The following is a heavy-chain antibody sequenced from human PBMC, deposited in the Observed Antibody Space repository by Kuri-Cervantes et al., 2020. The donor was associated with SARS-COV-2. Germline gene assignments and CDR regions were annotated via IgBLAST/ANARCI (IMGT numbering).Heavy chain of an antibody. CDR2: IWCDGSNK. J-gene: IGHJ6*02. Sequence: GGSLRLSCAASGFTFSSYGMHWVRQAPGKGLEWVAVIWCDGSNKYYADSVKGRFTISRDNSKNTLYLQMNSLRDEDTAVYYCARGYCSSTSCPPYYYYGMDVWGQGTTVTVSS. V-gene: IGHV3-33*08. CDR1: GFTFSSYG. D-gene: IGHD2-2*01. CDR3: ARGYCSSTSCPPYYYYGMDV.